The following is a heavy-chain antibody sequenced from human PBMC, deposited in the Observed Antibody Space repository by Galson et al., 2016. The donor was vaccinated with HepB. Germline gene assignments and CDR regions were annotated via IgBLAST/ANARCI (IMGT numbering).Heavy chain of an antibody. V-gene: IGHV1-46*01. CDR2: INAGGVST. CDR1: GSTFITYY. CDR3: ARALGSNSDWYFDL. D-gene: IGHD4-23*01. Sequence: SVKVSCKASGSTFITYYIHWVRQAPGQGLEWMGVINAGGVSTIYAQKFQGRVTLTRGTPASIVYMELMSLRSDDTAIYYRARALGSNSDWYFDLWGRGTLVSVSS. J-gene: IGHJ2*01.